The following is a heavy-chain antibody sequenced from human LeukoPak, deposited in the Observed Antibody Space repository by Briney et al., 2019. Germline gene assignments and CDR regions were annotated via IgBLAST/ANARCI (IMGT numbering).Heavy chain of an antibody. D-gene: IGHD3-3*01. V-gene: IGHV3-7*05. CDR2: IKQDGSEI. CDR1: GFTFSSFW. Sequence: PGGPLRLSCVVSGFTFSSFWMHWVRQAPGKGLEWVANIKQDGSEIYYVDSVKGRFTISRDNAKNSLYLQMNSLRAEDTAVYYCAGGFGFLFEHWGQGTLVAVSS. J-gene: IGHJ4*02. CDR3: AGGFGFLFEH.